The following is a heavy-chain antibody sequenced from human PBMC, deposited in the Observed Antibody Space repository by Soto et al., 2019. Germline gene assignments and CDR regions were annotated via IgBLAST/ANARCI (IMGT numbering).Heavy chain of an antibody. D-gene: IGHD3-10*01. V-gene: IGHV3-23*01. Sequence: GGSLRLSCAASGFTFSSYTMSWVRQAPGKGLEWVSAISGSGGSTYYADSVKGRFTISRDNSKNTLYLQMNSLRAEDTAVYYCAKDVYGSGSYYFDYWGQGTLVTVSS. J-gene: IGHJ4*02. CDR3: AKDVYGSGSYYFDY. CDR2: ISGSGGST. CDR1: GFTFSSYT.